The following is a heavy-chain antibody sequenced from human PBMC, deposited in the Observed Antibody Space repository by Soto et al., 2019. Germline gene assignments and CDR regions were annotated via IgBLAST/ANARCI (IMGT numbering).Heavy chain of an antibody. CDR2: ISGSGGST. Sequence: EVQLLESGGGLVQPGGSLRLSCAASGFTFSSYAMSWVRQAPGKGLEWVSAISGSGGSTYYADSVKGRFTISRDNSKNTLYLQMNSLRAEDTAVYYCAKGGYYGSGSYYTGWFDPWGQGTLVTVSS. CDR1: GFTFSSYA. CDR3: AKGGYYGSGSYYTGWFDP. J-gene: IGHJ5*02. V-gene: IGHV3-23*01. D-gene: IGHD3-10*01.